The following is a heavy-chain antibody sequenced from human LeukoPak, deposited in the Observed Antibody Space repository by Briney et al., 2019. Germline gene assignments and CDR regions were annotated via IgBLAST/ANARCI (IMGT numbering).Heavy chain of an antibody. CDR2: TRGSGSGM. V-gene: IGHV3-21*05. J-gene: IGHJ4*02. D-gene: IGHD7-27*01. CDR3: ARDENWGFDY. Sequence: GGSLRLSCAASGFAFSDYSMNWVRQAPGKGLEWVANTRGSGSGMGSGNYYAGAVKGRFTISRDNAKNSLYLQMNSLRAEDTAFYYCARDENWGFDYWGQGALVTVSS. CDR1: GFAFSDYS.